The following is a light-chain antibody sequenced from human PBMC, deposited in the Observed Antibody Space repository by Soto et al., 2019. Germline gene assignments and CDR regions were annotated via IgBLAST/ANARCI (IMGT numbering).Light chain of an antibody. V-gene: IGKV3-20*01. CDR1: QNIATQF. Sequence: VLTQSPGTLSLSPGERATLSCRASQNIATQFFTWYQRRPGQAPRVLIYGTSTRATGIPDRFSGSGSGTDFTLTISRLEPEAFAVYYCQQYSSSSVYTFGQGTKLEIK. J-gene: IGKJ2*01. CDR2: GTS. CDR3: QQYSSSSVYT.